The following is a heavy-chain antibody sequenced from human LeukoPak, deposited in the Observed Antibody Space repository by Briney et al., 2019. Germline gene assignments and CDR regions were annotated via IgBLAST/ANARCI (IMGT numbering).Heavy chain of an antibody. D-gene: IGHD3-3*01. Sequence: ASVKVSCKASGYTFTSYYMHWVRQAPGQGLDWMGIINPSGGSTSYAQKFQGRVTMTRDTSTSTVYMELSSLRSEDTAVYYCARGHFANYDFWSGYSIPGDYWGQGTLVTVSS. J-gene: IGHJ4*02. CDR2: INPSGGST. V-gene: IGHV1-46*01. CDR1: GYTFTSYY. CDR3: ARGHFANYDFWSGYSIPGDY.